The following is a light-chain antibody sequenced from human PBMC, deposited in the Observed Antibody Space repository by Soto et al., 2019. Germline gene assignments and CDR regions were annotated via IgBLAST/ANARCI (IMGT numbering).Light chain of an antibody. Sequence: DIVLTQSPGTLSLSPGERATLSCRASQSVSSYLVWFQQKPGQAPRLLIYDASTRATGVPARFSGSGSGTDFTLTISILEPEDFAVYYCQQRSNWPLTFGPGTKVDIK. CDR3: QQRSNWPLT. CDR1: QSVSSY. V-gene: IGKV3-11*01. J-gene: IGKJ3*01. CDR2: DAS.